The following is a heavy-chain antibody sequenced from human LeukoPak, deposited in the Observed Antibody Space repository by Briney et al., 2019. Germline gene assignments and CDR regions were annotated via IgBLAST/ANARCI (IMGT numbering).Heavy chain of an antibody. CDR1: GGSISSGSYY. V-gene: IGHV4-61*02. D-gene: IGHD3-22*01. J-gene: IGHJ4*02. CDR2: IYTSGST. Sequence: SQTLSLTCTVSGGSISSGSYYWSWIRQPAGKGLEWIGRIYTSGSTNYNPSLKSRVTISVDTSKNQFSLKLSSVTAADTAVYYCARSYYDSSGSNFDYWGQGTLVTVSS. CDR3: ARSYYDSSGSNFDY.